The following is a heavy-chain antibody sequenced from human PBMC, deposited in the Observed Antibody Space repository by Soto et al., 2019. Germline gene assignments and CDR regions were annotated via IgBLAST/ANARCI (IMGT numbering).Heavy chain of an antibody. CDR3: VRDGGTAVAGFDY. J-gene: IGHJ4*02. CDR2: ISGSAYSM. D-gene: IGHD6-19*01. Sequence: PGGSLRLSCAASGFTFSYYEMNWVRRAPGKGLEWVSYISGSAYSMYYADSVKGRFTISRDNAKNSLYLQMSGLRAKDTAVYYCVRDGGTAVAGFDYWGQGTPVTVSS. V-gene: IGHV3-48*03. CDR1: GFTFSYYE.